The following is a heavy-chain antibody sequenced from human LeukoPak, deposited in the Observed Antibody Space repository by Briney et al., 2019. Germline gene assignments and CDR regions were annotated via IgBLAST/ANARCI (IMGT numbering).Heavy chain of an antibody. Sequence: PSETLSLTCAVYGGSFSGYYWSWIRQPPGKGLEWIGKINHSGSTNYNPSLKSRVTISVDTSKNQFSLKLSSVTAADTAAYYCARGCSSSWYDYWGQGTLVTVSS. CDR1: GGSFSGYY. J-gene: IGHJ4*02. D-gene: IGHD6-13*01. V-gene: IGHV4-34*01. CDR3: ARGCSSSWYDY. CDR2: INHSGST.